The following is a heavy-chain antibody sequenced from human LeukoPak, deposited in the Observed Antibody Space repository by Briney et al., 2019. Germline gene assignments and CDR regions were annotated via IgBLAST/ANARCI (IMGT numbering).Heavy chain of an antibody. CDR1: GFTFSSYA. V-gene: IGHV3-64*01. D-gene: IGHD3-3*01. CDR3: TRGDFGQLDS. CDR2: ISSNGGST. J-gene: IGHJ4*02. Sequence: GGSLRLSCAASGFTFSSYAMHWVRQAPGKGLEYVSAISSNGGSTYYANSVKGRFTISRDNSKNTLYLQMGSLTAEDMAMYYCTRGDFGQLDSWAQGPLVPVPS.